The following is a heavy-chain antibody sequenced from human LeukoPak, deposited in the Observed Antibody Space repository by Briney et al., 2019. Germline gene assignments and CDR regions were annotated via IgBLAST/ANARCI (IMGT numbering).Heavy chain of an antibody. V-gene: IGHV3-30*04. CDR3: AKDIFPYGSGAPLDLEVDY. CDR1: GFTFSSYA. D-gene: IGHD3-10*01. Sequence: GGSLRLSCAASGFTFSSYAMHWVRQAPGKGLEWVAVISYDGSNKYYADSVKGRFTISRDNSKNTLYLQMNSLRAEDTAVYYCAKDIFPYGSGAPLDLEVDYWGQGTLVTVSS. CDR2: ISYDGSNK. J-gene: IGHJ4*02.